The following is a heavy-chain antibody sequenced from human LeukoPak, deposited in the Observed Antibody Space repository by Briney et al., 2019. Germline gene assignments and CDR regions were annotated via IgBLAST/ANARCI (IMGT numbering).Heavy chain of an antibody. CDR3: ASPFGPYSSSWYGYYYYYGMDV. Sequence: ASVKVSCKASGGTFSSYAINWVRQATGQGLEWMGWMNPNSGNTGYAQKFQGRVTMTRNTSISTAYMELSSLRSEDTAVYYCASPFGPYSSSWYGYYYYYGMDVWGQGTTVTVSS. CDR1: GGTFSSYA. CDR2: MNPNSGNT. V-gene: IGHV1-8*02. D-gene: IGHD6-13*01. J-gene: IGHJ6*02.